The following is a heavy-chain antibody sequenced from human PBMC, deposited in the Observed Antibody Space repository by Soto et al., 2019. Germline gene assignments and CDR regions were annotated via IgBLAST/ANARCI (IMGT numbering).Heavy chain of an antibody. CDR3: PHSLGYGGNSQLDY. CDR2: IYWDDDK. V-gene: IGHV2-5*02. J-gene: IGHJ4*02. D-gene: IGHD4-17*01. Sequence: QITLKESGPTLVKPTQTLTLTCTFSGFSLSTSGVGVGWIRQPPGKALEWLALIYWDDDKRYSPSLKSRLTITQDTSKNQVVLTITNMDPVDTATYYYPHSLGYGGNSQLDYWGQGTLVTVSS. CDR1: GFSLSTSGVG.